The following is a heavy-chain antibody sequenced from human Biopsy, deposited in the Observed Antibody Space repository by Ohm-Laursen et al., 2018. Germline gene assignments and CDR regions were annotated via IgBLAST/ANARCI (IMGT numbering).Heavy chain of an antibody. CDR2: IYYSGST. Sequence: TLSLTCTVSDGSISSYYWNWIRQPPGKRLEWIGNIYYSGSTNFNPSLKSRVTISVDTSKNQFSLKLSSVTAADTAVYFCARGSSYGYDFDYWGQGTLVAVSS. V-gene: IGHV4-59*01. CDR1: DGSISSYY. J-gene: IGHJ4*02. CDR3: ARGSSYGYDFDY. D-gene: IGHD5-18*01.